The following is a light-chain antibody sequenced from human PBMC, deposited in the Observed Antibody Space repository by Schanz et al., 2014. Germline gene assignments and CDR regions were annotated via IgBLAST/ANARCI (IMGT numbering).Light chain of an antibody. CDR3: QQYDTWPRT. Sequence: EIVLTQSPATLSLSPGERATLSCRASQSISSYLAWYQQKPGQAPSLLIYGASTRATGIPARFSGGGSGTDFTLTISSLQSEDLAVYFCQQYDTWPRTFGQGTKVEI. V-gene: IGKV3D-15*01. CDR1: QSISSY. CDR2: GAS. J-gene: IGKJ1*01.